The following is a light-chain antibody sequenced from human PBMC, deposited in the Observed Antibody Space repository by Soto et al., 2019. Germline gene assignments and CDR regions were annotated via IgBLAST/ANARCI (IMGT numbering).Light chain of an antibody. V-gene: IGKV3-15*01. Sequence: VMTQSPATLSVSQGERDTASCRVSRRIISTLSCYQQKPGQAPRLLMFRTSSRATGFPARFSGSGSGTEFNLTIISLQSEDFGVYYCQQYNNWPRATFGGGTKVDNK. CDR3: QQYNNWPRAT. J-gene: IGKJ4*01. CDR1: RRIIST. CDR2: RTS.